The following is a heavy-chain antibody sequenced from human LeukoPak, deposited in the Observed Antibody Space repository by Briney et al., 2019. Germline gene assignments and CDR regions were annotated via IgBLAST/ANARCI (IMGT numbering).Heavy chain of an antibody. Sequence: PGGSLRLSCAASGFTFSSYWMSWVRQAPGKGLEWVSIIHSDGSTYYADSVKGRFTISRDNYKNTLYLQMNSLRGEDTAMYYCARDLDYFDSSGSHRRRNYFDYWGQGTLVTVSS. CDR2: IHSDGST. J-gene: IGHJ4*02. D-gene: IGHD3-22*01. CDR1: GFTFSSYW. CDR3: ARDLDYFDSSGSHRRRNYFDY. V-gene: IGHV3-53*01.